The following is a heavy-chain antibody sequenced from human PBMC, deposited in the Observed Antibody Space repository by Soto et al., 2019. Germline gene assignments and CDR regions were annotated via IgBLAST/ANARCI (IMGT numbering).Heavy chain of an antibody. V-gene: IGHV3-30-3*01. CDR2: ISYDGSNK. D-gene: IGHD3-3*01. CDR3: ARDRKVFWSGFGLMSAFDI. CDR1: GFTFSSYA. Sequence: GGSLRLSCAASGFTFSSYAMHWVRQAPGKGLEWVAVISYDGSNKYYADSVKGRFTISRDNSKNTLYLQMNSLRAEDTAVYYCARDRKVFWSGFGLMSAFDIWGQGTMVTVSS. J-gene: IGHJ3*02.